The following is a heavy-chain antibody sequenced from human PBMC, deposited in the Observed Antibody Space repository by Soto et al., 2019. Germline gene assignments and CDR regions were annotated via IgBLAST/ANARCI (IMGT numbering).Heavy chain of an antibody. D-gene: IGHD3-10*01. CDR2: IYYSGST. CDR1: GGSISSYY. V-gene: IGHV4-59*01. J-gene: IGHJ6*03. Sequence: SETLSLTCTVSGGSISSYYWSWIRQPPGKGLEWIGYIYYSGSTNYNPSLKSRVTISVDTSKNQFSLKLSSVTAADTAVYYCARDREVRGDRNDYYYYYYMDVWGKGTTVTVSS. CDR3: ARDREVRGDRNDYYYYYYMDV.